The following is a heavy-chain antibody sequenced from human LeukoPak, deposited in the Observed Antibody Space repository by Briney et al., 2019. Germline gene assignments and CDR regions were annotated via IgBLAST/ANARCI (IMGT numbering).Heavy chain of an antibody. CDR1: GGSISSYY. V-gene: IGHV4-59*08. CDR3: ARHVKSSASGDYDYFDY. D-gene: IGHD4-17*01. Sequence: SESLSLTCTVSGGSISSYYWSWIRQPPGKGLEWIGYSYYSGSTNYNPSLKSRVTISVDTSKNQFSLKLSSVTAADTAVYYCARHVKSSASGDYDYFDYWGQGTLVTVSS. CDR2: SYYSGST. J-gene: IGHJ4*02.